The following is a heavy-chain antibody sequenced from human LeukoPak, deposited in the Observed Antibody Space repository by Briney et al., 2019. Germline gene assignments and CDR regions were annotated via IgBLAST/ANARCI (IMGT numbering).Heavy chain of an antibody. CDR1: GFTFDDYA. J-gene: IGHJ6*02. CDR3: AKVRGSGYYHGMDV. D-gene: IGHD3-10*01. V-gene: IGHV3-43*02. CDR2: ISGDGLTA. Sequence: GGSLRLSCIGSGFTFDDYAMHWVRQAPGKGLEWVSLISGDGLTAYYADSVKGRFTISRDNSKNSLYLQLNSLRTEDTALYYCAKVRGSGYYHGMDVWGQGTTVTVSS.